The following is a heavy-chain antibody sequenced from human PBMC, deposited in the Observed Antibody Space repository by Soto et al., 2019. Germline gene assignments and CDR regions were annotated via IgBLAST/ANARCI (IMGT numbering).Heavy chain of an antibody. Sequence: SETMSVTCTVSGGTISGGDYYGSLNSQPPGEGREWSGYMYYSGSTNYNPSLKSRGAISIDTQKNQFSLQLSSVTVADTAFYYCAGGGSIVVATRRLMDVWGKGTTVPVSS. CDR1: GGTISGGDYY. V-gene: IGHV4-30-4*01. CDR2: MYYSGST. J-gene: IGHJ6*03. D-gene: IGHD3-22*01. CDR3: AGGGSIVVATRRLMDV.